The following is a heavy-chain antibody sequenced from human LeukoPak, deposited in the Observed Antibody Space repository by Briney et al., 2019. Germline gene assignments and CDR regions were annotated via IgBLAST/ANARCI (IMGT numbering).Heavy chain of an antibody. CDR1: GYTFTGYY. V-gene: IGHV1-2*02. CDR3: ARAGGLDRYYFDY. CDR2: INPNSGGT. J-gene: IGHJ4*02. Sequence: ASVKVSCKASGYTFTGYYMHWVRQAPGQGLEWMGWINPNSGGTNYAQKFQGRVTMTRDTSISTAYMELSRLRSDDTAVYYCARAGGLDRYYFDYWGQGTLVTVSS. D-gene: IGHD1-14*01.